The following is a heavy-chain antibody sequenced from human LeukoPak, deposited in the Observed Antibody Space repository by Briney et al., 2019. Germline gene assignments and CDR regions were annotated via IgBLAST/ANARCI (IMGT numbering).Heavy chain of an antibody. J-gene: IGHJ4*02. Sequence: ASVKVSCKASGGTFSSYAISWVRQAPGQGLEWMGWINANNGNTNYAQNFQGRVTMTRDTSTSTAYMDLRSLRSDDTAVYYCARGPIAAAGDYWGQGTLVTVSS. CDR1: GGTFSSYA. CDR2: INANNGNT. D-gene: IGHD6-13*01. CDR3: ARGPIAAAGDY. V-gene: IGHV1-18*01.